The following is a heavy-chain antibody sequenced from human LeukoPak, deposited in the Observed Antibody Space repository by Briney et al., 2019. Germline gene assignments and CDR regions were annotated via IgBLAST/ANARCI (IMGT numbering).Heavy chain of an antibody. CDR2: IYYSGST. Sequence: SETLSLTCTVSGGSISSYYWSWIRQPPGKGLEWIGYIYYSGSTNYNPSLKSRVTISVDTSKNQFSLKLSSVTAADTAVYYCARAWIAAAGILDYWVQGTLVTVSS. CDR1: GGSISSYY. D-gene: IGHD6-13*01. V-gene: IGHV4-59*01. CDR3: ARAWIAAAGILDY. J-gene: IGHJ4*02.